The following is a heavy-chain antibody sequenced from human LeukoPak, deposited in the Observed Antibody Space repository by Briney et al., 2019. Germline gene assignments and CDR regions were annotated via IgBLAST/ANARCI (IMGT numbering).Heavy chain of an antibody. CDR3: ARRARAPKLEYQPLGAFDI. CDR1: GYSFTSYW. J-gene: IGHJ3*02. D-gene: IGHD2-2*01. V-gene: IGHV5-51*01. CDR2: IYPGDSDT. Sequence: GESLKISCKGSGYSFTSYWIGWVRQMPGKGLEWMGIIYPGDSDTRYSPSFQGQVTISADKSISTAYLQWSSLKASDTAMYYCARRARAPKLEYQPLGAFDIWGQGTMVTVSS.